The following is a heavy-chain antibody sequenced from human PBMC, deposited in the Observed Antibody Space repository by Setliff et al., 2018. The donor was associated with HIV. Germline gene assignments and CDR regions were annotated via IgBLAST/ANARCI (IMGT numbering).Heavy chain of an antibody. CDR2: INAGNGDT. CDR3: AIGSSNWPHRPNNYYFDY. CDR1: GDTFTTYA. J-gene: IGHJ4*02. V-gene: IGHV1-3*01. Sequence: ASVKVSCKASGDTFTTYALHWVRQAPGQRLEWMGWINAGNGDTRPSQKFQGRVTITRDTSASTAYMELSSLRSEDTGVYYCAIGSSNWPHRPNNYYFDYWGQGTPVTVSS. D-gene: IGHD6-13*01.